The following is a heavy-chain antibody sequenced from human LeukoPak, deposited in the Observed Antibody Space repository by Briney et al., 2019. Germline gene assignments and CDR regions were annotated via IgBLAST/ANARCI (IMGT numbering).Heavy chain of an antibody. CDR2: IKYDGSDK. CDR3: AKSDNTGYYTTYYFDS. Sequence: GGSLRLSCAGSGFTFSSYSMNWVRQAPGKGLEWVANIKYDGSDKYYVDSVKGRFTISRDNAKNSLYLQMNSLRAEDTAVYYCAKSDNTGYYTTYYFDSWGQGTLVTVSS. J-gene: IGHJ4*02. V-gene: IGHV3-7*02. CDR1: GFTFSSYS. D-gene: IGHD3-22*01.